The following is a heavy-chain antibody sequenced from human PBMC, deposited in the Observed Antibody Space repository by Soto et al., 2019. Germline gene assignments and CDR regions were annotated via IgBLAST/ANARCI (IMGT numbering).Heavy chain of an antibody. Sequence: QVQLRESGPGLVKPSQTLSLTCTVSGGSINSGGYYWTWIRQHPGKGLEWIGYMYYSGRTYYNPLLRRRVIISADTSENHSSLKLSSVTAADTAVYFCARGYRQSGYSSSWVFDYWGQGKQVNVSS. CDR1: GGSINSGGYY. CDR3: ARGYRQSGYSSSWVFDY. J-gene: IGHJ4*02. CDR2: MYYSGRT. V-gene: IGHV4-31*03. D-gene: IGHD6-13*01.